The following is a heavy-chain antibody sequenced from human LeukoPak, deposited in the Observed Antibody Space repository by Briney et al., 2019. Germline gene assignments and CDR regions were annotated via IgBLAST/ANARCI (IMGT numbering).Heavy chain of an antibody. CDR2: IIPIFGTA. D-gene: IGHD6-19*01. J-gene: IGHJ4*02. V-gene: IGHV1-69*13. CDR1: GGTFSSYA. CDR3: AREGSYSSAPFDY. Sequence: SVKVSCKASGGTFSSYAIGWVRQAPGQGLEWMGGIIPIFGTANYAQKFQGRVTITADESTSTAYMELSSLRSEDTAVYYCAREGSYSSAPFDYWGQGTLVTVSS.